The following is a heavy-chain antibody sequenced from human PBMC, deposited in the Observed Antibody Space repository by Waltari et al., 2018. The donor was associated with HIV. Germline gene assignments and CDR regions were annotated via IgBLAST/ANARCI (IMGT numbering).Heavy chain of an antibody. CDR3: VRDLGIVVVQDAFDI. J-gene: IGHJ3*02. Sequence: QVQLVESGGGVVQPGRSLRLSCAASGFTFSSYGLHWVRQAPGKGLEWVAVIWYDGTNKYYADSVKGRFTISRDNSKNTLYLQMNSLRAEDTALYYCVRDLGIVVVQDAFDIWGQGTLVTVYS. V-gene: IGHV3-33*01. D-gene: IGHD2-2*03. CDR2: IWYDGTNK. CDR1: GFTFSSYG.